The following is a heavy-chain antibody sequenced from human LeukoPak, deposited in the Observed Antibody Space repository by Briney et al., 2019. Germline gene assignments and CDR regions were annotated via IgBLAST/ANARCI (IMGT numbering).Heavy chain of an antibody. CDR3: AKAVRGVVLFDY. D-gene: IGHD3-10*01. Sequence: GGSLRLSCAASGFTVSSNYMTWVRQAPGKGLEWVSVIYTGGSTYYADSVKGRFTISRDNSKNTVYLQMNSLRAEDTAVYYCAKAVRGVVLFDYWGQGTLVTVSS. V-gene: IGHV3-53*01. CDR1: GFTVSSNY. J-gene: IGHJ4*02. CDR2: IYTGGST.